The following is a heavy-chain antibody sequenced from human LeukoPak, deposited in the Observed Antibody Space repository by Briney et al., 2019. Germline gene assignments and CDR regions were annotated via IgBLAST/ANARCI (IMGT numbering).Heavy chain of an antibody. D-gene: IGHD6-6*01. V-gene: IGHV3-21*01. CDR3: ARDLSYSSSSGGAFDI. CDR2: ISSSCSYI. CDR1: GFTFSSYS. Sequence: GGSLRLSCAASGFTFSSYSMNWVRQAPGKGLEWVSSISSSCSYIYYADSVKVRFTISGDNAKNSLYLQMNSLRAEDTAVYYCARDLSYSSSSGGAFDIWGQGTMVTVSS. J-gene: IGHJ3*02.